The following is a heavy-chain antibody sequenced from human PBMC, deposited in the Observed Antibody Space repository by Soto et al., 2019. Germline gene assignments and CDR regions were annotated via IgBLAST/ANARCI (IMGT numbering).Heavy chain of an antibody. CDR2: IDAGTGNT. CDR1: GYTFTRSP. D-gene: IGHD1-26*01. Sequence: QVQLVQSGAEVKKPGASVKVSCKTSGYTFTRSPIHWVRQAPGQRLEWMGWIDAGTGNTKYSQKFQDRVTTTRDTSASTVYLELISLASEATAVYYCPRDGRGELHSWVQGTLVTVSS. CDR3: PRDGRGELHS. V-gene: IGHV1-3*01. J-gene: IGHJ1*01.